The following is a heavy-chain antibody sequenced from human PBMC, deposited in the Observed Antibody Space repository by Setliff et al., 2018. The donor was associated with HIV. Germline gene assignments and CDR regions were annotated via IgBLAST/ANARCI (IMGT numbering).Heavy chain of an antibody. CDR1: GDTFRSYA. CDR2: IVPTLGSV. J-gene: IGHJ5*02. D-gene: IGHD3-3*01. V-gene: IGHV1-69*04. Sequence: ASVKVSCKASGDTFRSYAISWVRQAPGQGLEWMGRIVPTLGSVNYAQKFQGRVTITADKPTTTAYMQIVGLTSEDTAIYYCARVIGDDFWSGTSNWFDPWGQGTVVTAPQ. CDR3: ARVIGDDFWSGTSNWFDP.